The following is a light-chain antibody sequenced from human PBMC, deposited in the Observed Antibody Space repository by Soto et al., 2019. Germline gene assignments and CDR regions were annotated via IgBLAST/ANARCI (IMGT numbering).Light chain of an antibody. CDR1: SSDVGAYDY. CDR3: NSYTSRRTPYV. CDR2: DVS. V-gene: IGLV2-14*01. J-gene: IGLJ1*01. Sequence: QSVLTQPASVSGSPGQSITISCTGTSSDVGAYDYVTWYQQHPGKAPKLMIYDVSRRPSGVSNRFSGSKSGNTASLTISGLQAEDEADYYCNSYTSRRTPYVFGTGTKVTVL.